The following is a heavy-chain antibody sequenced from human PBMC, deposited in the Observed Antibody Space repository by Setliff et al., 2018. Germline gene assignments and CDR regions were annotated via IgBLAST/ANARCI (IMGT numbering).Heavy chain of an antibody. CDR1: GGSISSYF. V-gene: IGHV4-4*07. D-gene: IGHD1-26*01. Sequence: SETLSLTCTISGGSISSYFWTWIRQPAGKGLEWIGRIYTSGSTNYNPSLKSRVTMSVDASKNQISLKLMSVTAADTAVYYCASRNSDGGPEYFQHWGQGALVTVSS. CDR3: ASRNSDGGPEYFQH. CDR2: IYTSGST. J-gene: IGHJ1*01.